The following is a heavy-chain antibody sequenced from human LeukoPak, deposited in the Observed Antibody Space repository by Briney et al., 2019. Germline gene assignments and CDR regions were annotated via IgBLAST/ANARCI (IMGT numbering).Heavy chain of an antibody. D-gene: IGHD5-12*01. J-gene: IGHJ4*02. CDR3: AREVGYSGYDPNYFDY. CDR2: IYSGGST. V-gene: IGHV3-66*01. Sequence: GGSLRLSCAASGFIFSNYEMNWVRQAPGKGLEWVSVIYSGGSTYYADSVKGRFTISRDNSKNTLYLQMNSLRAEDTAVYYCAREVGYSGYDPNYFDYWGQGTLVTVSS. CDR1: GFIFSNYE.